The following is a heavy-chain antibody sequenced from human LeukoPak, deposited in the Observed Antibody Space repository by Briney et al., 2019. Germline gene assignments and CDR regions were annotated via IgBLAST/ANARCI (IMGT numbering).Heavy chain of an antibody. D-gene: IGHD6-19*01. V-gene: IGHV3-30-3*01. J-gene: IGHJ6*02. CDR3: ARPAGTYDYSYGMDV. CDR2: ISYDGSDK. CDR1: GFTFSSYG. Sequence: GGSLRLSCAASGFTFSSYGMHWVRQAPGEGLEWVAVISYDGSDKYYADSVKGRFTISRDNSKNTLYLQMNSLRAEDTAVYYCARPAGTYDYSYGMDVWGQGTTVTVSS.